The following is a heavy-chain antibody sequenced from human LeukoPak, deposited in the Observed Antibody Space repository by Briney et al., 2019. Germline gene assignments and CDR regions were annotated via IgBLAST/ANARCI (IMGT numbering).Heavy chain of an antibody. D-gene: IGHD4/OR15-4a*01. Sequence: GGSLRLSCAASGFTFSSYAMSWVRQAPGKGLEWVSAISGSGGSAYYADSVKGRFTISRDNSKNTLYLEMNSLRAEDTAVYYCARRAGAYSHPYDYWGQGTLVTVSS. CDR2: ISGSGGSA. J-gene: IGHJ4*02. V-gene: IGHV3-23*01. CDR1: GFTFSSYA. CDR3: ARRAGAYSHPYDY.